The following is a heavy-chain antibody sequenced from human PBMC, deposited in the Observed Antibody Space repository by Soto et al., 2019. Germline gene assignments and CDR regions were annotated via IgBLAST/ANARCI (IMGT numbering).Heavy chain of an antibody. V-gene: IGHV4-39*01. Sequence: QLQLQESGPGLVKPSETLSLTCTVSGGSISSSSYYWGWIRQPPGKGLEWIGSIYYSGSTYYNPSLKSRVTISVDTSKNQFSLKLSSVTAADTAVYYCARQRRVYGDFDYWGQGTLVTVSS. D-gene: IGHD3-16*01. CDR3: ARQRRVYGDFDY. CDR1: GGSISSSSYY. CDR2: IYYSGST. J-gene: IGHJ4*02.